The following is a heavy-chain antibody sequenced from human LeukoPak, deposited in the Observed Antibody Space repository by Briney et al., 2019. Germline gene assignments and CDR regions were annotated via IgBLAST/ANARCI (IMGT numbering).Heavy chain of an antibody. D-gene: IGHD5-24*01. CDR2: IKPDGSEK. J-gene: IGHJ4*02. Sequence: AGGSLRLSCAASGFPFSSYWMSWVRQAPGIGLEWVANIKPDGSEKSYVDSVKGRFTISRDNAKNSLYLQMNSLRAEDTAVYYCARGQMAGYWGQGTLVTVSS. V-gene: IGHV3-7*05. CDR3: ARGQMAGY. CDR1: GFPFSSYW.